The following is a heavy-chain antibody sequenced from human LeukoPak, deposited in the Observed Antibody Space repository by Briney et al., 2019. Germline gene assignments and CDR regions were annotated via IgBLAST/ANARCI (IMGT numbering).Heavy chain of an antibody. J-gene: IGHJ4*02. CDR3: ARAGDILTGYYAWDDY. D-gene: IGHD3-9*01. CDR1: GGTFSSYT. CDR2: IIPILGIA. Sequence: SVKVSCKASGGTFSSYTISWVRQAPGQGLEWMGRIIPILGIANYAQKFQGRVTITADKSTSTAYMELRSLRSDDTAVYYCARAGDILTGYYAWDDYWGQGTLVTVSS. V-gene: IGHV1-69*02.